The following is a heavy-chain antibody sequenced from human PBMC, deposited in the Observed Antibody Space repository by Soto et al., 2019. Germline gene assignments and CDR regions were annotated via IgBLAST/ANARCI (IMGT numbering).Heavy chain of an antibody. D-gene: IGHD6-13*01. Sequence: GESLKISGKASGYNFNNFWITWVRQMPGKGLEWMGIIYPGDHETRYSPSFHGKVTISADKSINTAYLQWSSLEASDSAFYYCARSPRSSPYFDYWAQGALVTVSS. V-gene: IGHV5-51*01. CDR1: GYNFNNFW. CDR2: IYPGDHET. J-gene: IGHJ4*02. CDR3: ARSPRSSPYFDY.